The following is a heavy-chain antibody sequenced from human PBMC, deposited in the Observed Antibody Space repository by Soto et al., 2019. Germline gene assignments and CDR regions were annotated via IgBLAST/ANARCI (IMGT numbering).Heavy chain of an antibody. J-gene: IGHJ6*02. CDR2: ISWNSGSI. CDR1: GLTFDDYA. CDR3: AKDTRSSRDYYYYGMDV. V-gene: IGHV3-9*01. Sequence: EVQLVESGGGLVQPGRSLRLSCAASGLTFDDYAMHWVRQAPGKGLEWVSGISWNSGSIDYADSVKGRFTISRDNAKNSLYLQMNSLRAEDTALYYCAKDTRSSRDYYYYGMDVWGQGTTVTVSS. D-gene: IGHD6-13*01.